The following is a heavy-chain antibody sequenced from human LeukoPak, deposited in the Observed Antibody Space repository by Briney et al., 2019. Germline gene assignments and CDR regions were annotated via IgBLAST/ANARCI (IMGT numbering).Heavy chain of an antibody. CDR3: ARHGLYDSSGYYWFY. CDR1: GYSFTSYW. J-gene: IGHJ4*02. Sequence: GESLKISCKGSGYSFTSYWIGWVRQMSGKGPEWVGIIYAVDTVTRYSASFQGQVSISVDKTLTTAYLLWSSLKASDTAMYYCARHGLYDSSGYYWFYWGQGTLVTVSS. CDR2: IYAVDTVT. V-gene: IGHV5-51*01. D-gene: IGHD3-22*01.